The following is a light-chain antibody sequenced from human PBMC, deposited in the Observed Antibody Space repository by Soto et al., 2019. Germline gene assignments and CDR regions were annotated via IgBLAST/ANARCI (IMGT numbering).Light chain of an antibody. J-gene: IGLJ3*02. CDR3: TSYVGSNIWV. V-gene: IGLV2-8*01. CDR1: SSDVGAYKY. CDR2: EVS. Sequence: QSALTQPPSAYGSPEHSVTISCNRTSSDVGAYKYVSWYQQYPGKAPKLMIYEVSKRPSGVPDRFSGSKSGNTASLTVSGLQAEDEADYYCTSYVGSNIWVFGGGTKLTVL.